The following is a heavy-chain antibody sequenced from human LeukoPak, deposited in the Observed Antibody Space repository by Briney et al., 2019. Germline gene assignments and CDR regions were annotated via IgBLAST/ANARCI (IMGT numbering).Heavy chain of an antibody. Sequence: PSETLSLTCAVYGGSFSGYYWSWIRQPPGKGLEWIGKINHSGSANYNPSLKSRVTISVDTSKNQFSLKLSSVTAADTAVYYCARSFTPSFDYWGQGTLVTVSS. J-gene: IGHJ4*02. V-gene: IGHV4-34*01. CDR3: ARSFTPSFDY. CDR2: INHSGSA. CDR1: GGSFSGYY.